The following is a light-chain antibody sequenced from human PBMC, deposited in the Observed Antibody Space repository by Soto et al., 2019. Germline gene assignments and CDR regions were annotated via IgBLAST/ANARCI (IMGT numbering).Light chain of an antibody. Sequence: ILLTQSPATLSVSPGERVTLSCRASQSLNSNLAWYQQRPGQAPRLLLYDTSTRATGIPARFSGSGSGTEFTLSISRLQSEDFAVYYCQQYNNWWTFGQGTKVEIK. CDR2: DTS. V-gene: IGKV3-15*01. CDR3: QQYNNWWT. J-gene: IGKJ1*01. CDR1: QSLNSN.